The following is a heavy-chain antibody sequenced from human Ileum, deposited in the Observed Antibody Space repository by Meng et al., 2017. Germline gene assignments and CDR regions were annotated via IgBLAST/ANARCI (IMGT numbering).Heavy chain of an antibody. V-gene: IGHV7-4-1*02. J-gene: IGHJ5*02. CDR2: INTYTGNA. CDR3: ARDDTRSGIWYRWFDP. D-gene: IGHD6-13*01. Sequence: QVQLVQSGSELKKPGASVQGSFKASGYTFTSNAINWVRQAPVQGLEGMGWINTYTGNATDAKGVTGRFVFSLDTSVSTAYLQINSLQSEDTAVYYCARDDTRSGIWYRWFDPWGQGTLVTVSS. CDR1: GYTFTSNA.